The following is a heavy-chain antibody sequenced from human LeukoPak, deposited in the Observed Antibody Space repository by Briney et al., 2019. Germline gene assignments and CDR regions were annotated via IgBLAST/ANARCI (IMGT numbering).Heavy chain of an antibody. CDR2: IYYGGST. CDR1: GGSISSGDYY. Sequence: SETLSLTCTVSGGSISSGDYYWSWIRQPPGKGLEWIGYIYYGGSTYYNPSLKSRVTISVDTSKNQFSLKLSSVTAADTAVYYCARKSITIFGVVIIPDDAFDIWGQGTMVTVSS. V-gene: IGHV4-30-4*08. CDR3: ARKSITIFGVVIIPDDAFDI. D-gene: IGHD3-3*01. J-gene: IGHJ3*02.